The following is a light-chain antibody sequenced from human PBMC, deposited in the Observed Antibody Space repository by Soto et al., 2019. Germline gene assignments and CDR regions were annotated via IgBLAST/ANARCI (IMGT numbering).Light chain of an antibody. Sequence: EIVMTQSPATLSVSRGERATLSCRASQSVSNNYLAWYQQKAGQAPRPLIYGASSRATGIPDRFSGSGSGTDFTLTISRLEPEDFAVYYCQQYGSSPWTFGQGTKVDIK. CDR1: QSVSNNY. J-gene: IGKJ1*01. CDR3: QQYGSSPWT. CDR2: GAS. V-gene: IGKV3-20*01.